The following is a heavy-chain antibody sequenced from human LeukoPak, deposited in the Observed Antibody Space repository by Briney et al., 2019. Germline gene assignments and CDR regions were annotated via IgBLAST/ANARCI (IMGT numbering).Heavy chain of an antibody. Sequence: SETLSLTCTVSGGSISSGGYYWSWIRQHRGKGLECIGYIYYSGSTYYNPSLKSRVTISVDTSKNQFSLKLSSVTAADTAVYYCARGVGEYCSGGSCYPFDYWGQGTLVTVSS. D-gene: IGHD2-15*01. CDR3: ARGVGEYCSGGSCYPFDY. CDR2: IYYSGST. V-gene: IGHV4-31*03. J-gene: IGHJ4*02. CDR1: GGSISSGGYY.